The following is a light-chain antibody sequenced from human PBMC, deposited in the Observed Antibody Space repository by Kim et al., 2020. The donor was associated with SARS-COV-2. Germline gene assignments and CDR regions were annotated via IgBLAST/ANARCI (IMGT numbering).Light chain of an antibody. CDR2: DKN. J-gene: IGLJ2*01. V-gene: IGLV3-19*01. Sequence: SSELTQDPAVSVALGQSVRITCQADSLRPSLASWFQQRPGQAPKLVIYDKNHRPSGIADRFSGSSSGNTASLTITGAQAEDEAVYYCNSWDSSGDRVVFGGGTQLTVL. CDR3: NSWDSSGDRVV. CDR1: SLRPSL.